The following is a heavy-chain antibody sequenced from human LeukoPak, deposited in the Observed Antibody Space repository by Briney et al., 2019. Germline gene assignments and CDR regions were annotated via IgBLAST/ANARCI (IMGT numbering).Heavy chain of an antibody. CDR3: TKDRSGSYSNWFDP. CDR2: ISWNSGSI. CDR1: GFTSSSYW. J-gene: IGHJ5*02. Sequence: GGSLRLSCAASGFTSSSYWMHWVRQVPGKGLEWVSGISWNSGSIGYADSVKGRFTISRDNAKNSLYLQMSSLRAEDTALYYCTKDRSGSYSNWFDPWGQGTLVTVSS. V-gene: IGHV3-9*02. D-gene: IGHD1-26*01.